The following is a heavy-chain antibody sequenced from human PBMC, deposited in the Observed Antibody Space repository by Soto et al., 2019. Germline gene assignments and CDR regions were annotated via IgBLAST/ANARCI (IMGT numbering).Heavy chain of an antibody. J-gene: IGHJ6*03. Sequence: LRLSCAASGFTFSSYSMNWVRQAPGKGLEWVSYISSSSSTIYYADSVKGRFTISRDNAKNSLHLQMNSLRAEDTAVYYCARDRYCSSTSCYDPLDYYYMDVWGKGTTVTVSS. V-gene: IGHV3-48*01. CDR1: GFTFSSYS. CDR2: ISSSSSTI. D-gene: IGHD2-2*01. CDR3: ARDRYCSSTSCYDPLDYYYMDV.